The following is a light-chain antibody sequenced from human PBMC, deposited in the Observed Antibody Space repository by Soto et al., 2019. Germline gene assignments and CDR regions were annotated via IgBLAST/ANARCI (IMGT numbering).Light chain of an antibody. CDR3: QQLNSYPLT. V-gene: IGKV1-9*01. CDR2: AAS. CDR1: QGITSY. Sequence: DLQLTQSPSFLSASVGDRVTITCRASQGITSYLAWYQQKPGKAPKLLIYAASTLQTGVPSRFSGSGSGTEFTLTISSLQPDDFATYYCQQLNSYPLTFGGGTKVEIK. J-gene: IGKJ4*01.